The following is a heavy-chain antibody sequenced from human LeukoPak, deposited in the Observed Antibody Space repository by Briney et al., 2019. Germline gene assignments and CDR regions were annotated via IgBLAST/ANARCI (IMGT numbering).Heavy chain of an antibody. J-gene: IGHJ4*02. Sequence: ASVKVSCKASGYTFTSYGISWVRQAPGQGLEWMGWISAYNGNTNYAQKLQGRVTMTTDTSTSTAYMELRSLRSDDTAVYYCARGLMITSGGVIVTYYFDYWGQGTLVTVSS. CDR1: GYTFTSYG. D-gene: IGHD3-16*02. CDR3: ARGLMITSGGVIVTYYFDY. CDR2: ISAYNGNT. V-gene: IGHV1-18*01.